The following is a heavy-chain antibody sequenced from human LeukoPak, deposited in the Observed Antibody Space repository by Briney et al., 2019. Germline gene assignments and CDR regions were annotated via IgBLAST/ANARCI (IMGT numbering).Heavy chain of an antibody. CDR1: GFTFSNYG. J-gene: IGHJ4*02. D-gene: IGHD3-16*02. Sequence: GGTLRLSCAASGFTFSNYGMSWVRQAPGKGLEWVSGMSGSGGSTYYADSVKGRFTISRDNSKNTLYLQMNSLRAEDTAVYYCAKDSYYDYVWGSYRYTNRFDYWGQGTLVTVSS. CDR3: AKDSYYDYVWGSYRYTNRFDY. CDR2: MSGSGGST. V-gene: IGHV3-23*01.